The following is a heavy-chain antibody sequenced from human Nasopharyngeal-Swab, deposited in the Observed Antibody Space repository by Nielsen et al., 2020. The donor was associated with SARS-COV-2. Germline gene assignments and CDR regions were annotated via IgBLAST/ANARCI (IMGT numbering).Heavy chain of an antibody. CDR3: ARTFYSWYVDV. Sequence: SETLSLTCSVFGDSIRKDKYYWGWVRQAPGQGLEWIGTVYYSGTAYHNPSLKSRVAISVDASTSQLSLSLSSVTATDTAVYYCARTFYSWYVDVWGPGTQVTVSS. CDR1: GDSIRKDKYY. CDR2: VYYSGTA. V-gene: IGHV4-39*01. J-gene: IGHJ5*02. D-gene: IGHD6-13*01.